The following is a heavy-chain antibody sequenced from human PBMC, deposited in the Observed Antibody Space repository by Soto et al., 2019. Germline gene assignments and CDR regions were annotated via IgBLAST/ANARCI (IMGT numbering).Heavy chain of an antibody. CDR3: AKDPYSSSLEGWSATSYYYYGMDV. Sequence: QVQLVESGGGVVQPGRSLRLSCAASGFTFSSYGMHGVRQAPGKGLEWVAVISYDGSNKYYADSVKGRFTISRDNSKNTLYLQMNSLRAEDTAVYYCAKDPYSSSLEGWSATSYYYYGMDVW. CDR2: ISYDGSNK. CDR1: GFTFSSYG. J-gene: IGHJ6*01. V-gene: IGHV3-30*18. D-gene: IGHD6-6*01.